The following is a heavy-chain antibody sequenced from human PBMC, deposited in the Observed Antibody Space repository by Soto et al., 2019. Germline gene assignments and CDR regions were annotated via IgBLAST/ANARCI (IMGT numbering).Heavy chain of an antibody. V-gene: IGHV3-30-3*01. J-gene: IGHJ4*02. CDR2: ISYDGSNK. CDR1: GLTCSSYA. Sequence: PGGSLRHSCAASGLTCSSYAMRWVRQATGKGLEWVAVISYDGSNKYYADSVKGRFTISRDNSKNTLYLQMNSLRAEDTAVYYCASTSSGWLTYFDYWGQGTLVTVSS. D-gene: IGHD6-19*01. CDR3: ASTSSGWLTYFDY.